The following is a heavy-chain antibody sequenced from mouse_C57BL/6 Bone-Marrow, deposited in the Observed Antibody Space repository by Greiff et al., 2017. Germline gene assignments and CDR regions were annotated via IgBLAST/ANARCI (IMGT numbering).Heavy chain of an antibody. J-gene: IGHJ4*01. CDR1: GFTFSSYA. V-gene: IGHV5-9-1*02. Sequence: EVKLVESGEGLVKPGGSLKLSCAASGFTFSSYAMSWVRQTPEKRLEWVAYLSSGGDYIYYADTVKGRFTISRDNARNTLYLQMSSLKSEDTAMYYCTRDPGKGAMDYWGQGTSVTVSS. CDR2: LSSGGDYI. CDR3: TRDPGKGAMDY. D-gene: IGHD2-1*01.